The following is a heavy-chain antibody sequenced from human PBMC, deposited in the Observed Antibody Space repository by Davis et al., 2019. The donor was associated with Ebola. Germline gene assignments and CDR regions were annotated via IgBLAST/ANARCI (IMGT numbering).Heavy chain of an antibody. D-gene: IGHD4-17*01. CDR3: AKVHPPTTVTTGWFDP. CDR2: ISVRSIT. Sequence: GESLKISCAASGFIFSSYAMSWVRQAPGKGLEWVSSISVRSITYHADSVKGRFTISRDNSKNTLYLQMNSLRAKDTAVYYCAKVHPPTTVTTGWFDPWGQGTPVTVSS. CDR1: GFIFSSYA. J-gene: IGHJ5*02. V-gene: IGHV3-23*01.